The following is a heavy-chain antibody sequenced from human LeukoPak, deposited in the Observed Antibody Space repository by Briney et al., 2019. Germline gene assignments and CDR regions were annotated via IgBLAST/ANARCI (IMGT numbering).Heavy chain of an antibody. Sequence: GRSLRLSCAASGFTFRVFAMHWVRQSPGKALEWVAVTTFDGRNNYYADSVKGRFTISRDNSKKTLYLQMESLRAEDTAVYYCARDLSDVDTVPPAWGQGNLVIVSS. J-gene: IGHJ1*01. CDR2: TTFDGRNN. D-gene: IGHD5-18*01. CDR3: ARDLSDVDTVPPA. V-gene: IGHV3-30*04. CDR1: GFTFRVFA.